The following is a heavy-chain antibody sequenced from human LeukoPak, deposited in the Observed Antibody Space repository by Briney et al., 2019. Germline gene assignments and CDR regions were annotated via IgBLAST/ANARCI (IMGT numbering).Heavy chain of an antibody. D-gene: IGHD2-15*01. CDR1: GFTFGDYG. CDR2: INWNGGST. CDR3: AAQGYCSDGSCS. J-gene: IGHJ5*02. V-gene: IGHV3-20*04. Sequence: PGGSLRLSCAASGFTFGDYGMSWARQAPGKGLEWVSGINWNGGSTGYADSVKGRFTISRDNAKNSLYLQMNSLRAEDTAFHYCAAQGYCSDGSCSWGQGTLVTVSS.